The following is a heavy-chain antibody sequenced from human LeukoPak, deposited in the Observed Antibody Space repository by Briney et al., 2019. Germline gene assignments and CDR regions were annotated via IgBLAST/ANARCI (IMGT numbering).Heavy chain of an antibody. D-gene: IGHD5-12*01. CDR1: GFTFSSYA. CDR3: ARGGYGYEYFDY. J-gene: IGHJ4*02. CDR2: ISSNGGST. V-gene: IGHV3-64*01. Sequence: GGSLRLSCAASGFTFSSYAMHWVRQAPGKGLEYVSAISSNGGSTYYANSVKGRFTISRDNSKNTLYLQMGSLRAEDMAVYYCARGGYGYEYFDYWGQGTLVTVSS.